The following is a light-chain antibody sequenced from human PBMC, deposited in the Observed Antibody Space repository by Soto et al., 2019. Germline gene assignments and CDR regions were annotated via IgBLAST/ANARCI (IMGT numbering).Light chain of an antibody. CDR2: GAS. CDR1: QTLTNSY. V-gene: IGKV3-20*01. J-gene: IGKJ1*01. CDR3: QQYVSSPLT. Sequence: EIVLTHSPGTLSLSPCERATLSFSASQTLTNSYLAWYQQKPGQAPRLLISGASSRATGIPDRFSGSGSGTDFTLTISRLEPEDFALYYCQQYVSSPLTFGQGTKVDIK.